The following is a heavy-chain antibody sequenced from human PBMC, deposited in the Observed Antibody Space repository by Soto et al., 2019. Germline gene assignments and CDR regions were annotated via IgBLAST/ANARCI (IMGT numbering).Heavy chain of an antibody. D-gene: IGHD4-17*01. CDR1: GFTFSNAW. CDR3: TRYGDDMYYYYYGMDV. V-gene: IGHV3-15*07. CDR2: IKSKTDDGTT. Sequence: EVQLVESGGGLVKPGGSLRLSCAASGFTFSNAWMNWVRQAPGKGLEWVGRIKSKTDDGTTDYAAPVKGRFTISRDDSKNTLYLQMNSLKTEDTAVYYCTRYGDDMYYYYYGMDVWGQGTTVTVSS. J-gene: IGHJ6*02.